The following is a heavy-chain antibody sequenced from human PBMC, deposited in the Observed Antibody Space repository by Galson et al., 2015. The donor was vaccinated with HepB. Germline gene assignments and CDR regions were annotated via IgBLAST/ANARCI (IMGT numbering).Heavy chain of an antibody. CDR3: CRGPVTAAFDY. CDR2: IRSKAYGETT. CDR1: GFIFGDHV. Sequence: PLRLSCATSGFIFGDHVMSWFRQAPGKGLEWVGVIRSKAYGETTEYAASVKGRFTISRGDSKSIAYLEMNSLKIEDTAVYYCCRGPVTAAFDYWGQGTQVTVSS. J-gene: IGHJ4*02. V-gene: IGHV3-49*03. D-gene: IGHD2-21*02.